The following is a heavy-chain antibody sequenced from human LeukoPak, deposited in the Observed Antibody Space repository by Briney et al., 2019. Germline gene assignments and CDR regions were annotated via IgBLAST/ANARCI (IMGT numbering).Heavy chain of an antibody. Sequence: GGSLRLSCAASGFTFSSYGMHWVRQAPGKGLEWVAVISYDGSNKYYADSVKGRFTISRDNSKNTLYLQMNSLRAEDTAVYYCAKDDCAGTNFDYWGQGTLVTVSS. CDR3: AKDDCAGTNFDY. J-gene: IGHJ4*02. CDR1: GFTFSSYG. D-gene: IGHD2-21*02. V-gene: IGHV3-30*18. CDR2: ISYDGSNK.